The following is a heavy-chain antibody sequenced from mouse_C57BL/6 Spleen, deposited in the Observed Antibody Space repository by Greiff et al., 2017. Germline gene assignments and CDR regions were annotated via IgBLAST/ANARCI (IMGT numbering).Heavy chain of an antibody. V-gene: IGHV1-39*01. CDR2: INPNYGTT. J-gene: IGHJ4*01. CDR1: GYSFTDYN. Sequence: VQLQQSGPELVKPGASVKISCKASGYSFTDYNMNWVKQSNGKSLEWFGVINPNYGTTSYNQKFKGKATLTVDQSSSTAYMQLNSLTSEDSSVYYCARGYYGSPYAMDYWGQGTSVTVSS. CDR3: ARGYYGSPYAMDY. D-gene: IGHD1-1*01.